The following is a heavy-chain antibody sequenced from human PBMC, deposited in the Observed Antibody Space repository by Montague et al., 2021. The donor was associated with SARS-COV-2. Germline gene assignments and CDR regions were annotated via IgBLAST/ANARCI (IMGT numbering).Heavy chain of an antibody. J-gene: IGHJ4*02. V-gene: IGHV4-39*01. CDR2: VHYSGRP. D-gene: IGHD1-1*01. CDR3: TRHVHMTWPEPSPGFDY. CDR1: GDSISSSSYN. Sequence: SDTLSLTRTVSGDSISSSSYNWGWIRQPPGKGLEWIGSVHYSGRPYYNPSLKSRVTIYVDTSQNQLSLKLSSVTAADTAVYYCTRHVHMTWPEPSPGFDYWGQGTLVAVSS.